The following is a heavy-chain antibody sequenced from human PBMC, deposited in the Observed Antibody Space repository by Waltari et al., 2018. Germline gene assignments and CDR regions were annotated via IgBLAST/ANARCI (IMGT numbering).Heavy chain of an antibody. Sequence: QVQLVESGGGMVQPGRSLRLSCVASGFSFSTYGMHWVRQAPGKGLEVVAFISYDGSNEYYRDSVKGRFTISRDNSKNRLSLQMNSLTPEDTAVYHCVKWDYSGSGFSHFYPMDVWGQGTTVTVS. V-gene: IGHV3-30*18. CDR1: GFSFSTYG. D-gene: IGHD3-10*01. CDR3: VKWDYSGSGFSHFYPMDV. J-gene: IGHJ6*02. CDR2: ISYDGSNE.